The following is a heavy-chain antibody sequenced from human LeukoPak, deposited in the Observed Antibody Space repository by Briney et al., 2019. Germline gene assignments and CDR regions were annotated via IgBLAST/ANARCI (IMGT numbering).Heavy chain of an antibody. Sequence: SQTLSLTCTVSGGSISSGSYYWSWIRQPAGKGLEWIGRIYTSGSTNYNPSLKSRVTISVDTSKNQFSLKLSSVTAADTAVYYCARAPWEPGHFQHWGQGTLVTVSS. J-gene: IGHJ1*01. CDR1: GGSISSGSYY. V-gene: IGHV4-61*02. CDR2: IYTSGST. D-gene: IGHD1-26*01. CDR3: ARAPWEPGHFQH.